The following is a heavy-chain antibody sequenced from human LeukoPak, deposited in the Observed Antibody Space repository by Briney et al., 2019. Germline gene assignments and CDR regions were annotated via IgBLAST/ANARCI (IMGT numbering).Heavy chain of an antibody. CDR3: VRGFWTGVEY. V-gene: IGHV3-74*01. CDR2: IKSDGSDT. D-gene: IGHD3/OR15-3a*01. CDR1: GFTFSTYW. Sequence: GGSLRLSCAASGFTFSTYWMHWVRQAPGEGLVWVSRIKSDGSDTSYADSVKGRFTISRDNAKNTLYLQMNSLRAEDTAVYYCVRGFWTGVEYWGQGALVTVSS. J-gene: IGHJ4*02.